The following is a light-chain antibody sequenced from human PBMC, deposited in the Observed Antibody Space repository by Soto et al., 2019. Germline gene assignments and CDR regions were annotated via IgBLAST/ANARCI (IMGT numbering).Light chain of an antibody. CDR2: GAS. CDR1: QGISRS. Sequence: IQLTQSPPSLSASVGDSVTITCRASQGISRSLAWYQQQPGKAPDXLIYGASTLHSGVPSRFSGSGSGTDFTITISSLQPEDFATYYCQQLHSYPFTFGQGTRRE. V-gene: IGKV1-9*01. CDR3: QQLHSYPFT. J-gene: IGKJ5*01.